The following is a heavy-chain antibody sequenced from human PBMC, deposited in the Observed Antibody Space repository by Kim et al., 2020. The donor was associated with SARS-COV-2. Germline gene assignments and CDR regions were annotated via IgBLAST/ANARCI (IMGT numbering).Heavy chain of an antibody. CDR1: GGSISSSSYY. D-gene: IGHD6-13*01. Sequence: SETLSLTCTVSGGSISSSSYYWGWIRQPPGKGLEWIGSFYYSGSTYYNPSLKSRVTISVDTSKNQFSLKLSSVTAADTAVYYCARLQRSWYYFDYWGQGTLVTVSS. CDR2: FYYSGST. CDR3: ARLQRSWYYFDY. J-gene: IGHJ4*02. V-gene: IGHV4-39*07.